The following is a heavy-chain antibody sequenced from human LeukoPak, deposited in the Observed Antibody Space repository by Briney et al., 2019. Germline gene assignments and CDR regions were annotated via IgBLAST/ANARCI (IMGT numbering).Heavy chain of an antibody. Sequence: GGSLRLSCAASGFTFSSYWMHWVRQAPGKGLVWVSRINSDGSSTSYADSVKGRFTISRDNARNSLYLEMNSLRAEDTAVYFCATSPGDTSGWFLDYWGQGALVTVSS. D-gene: IGHD6-19*01. J-gene: IGHJ4*02. CDR2: INSDGSST. CDR1: GFTFSSYW. V-gene: IGHV3-74*01. CDR3: ATSPGDTSGWFLDY.